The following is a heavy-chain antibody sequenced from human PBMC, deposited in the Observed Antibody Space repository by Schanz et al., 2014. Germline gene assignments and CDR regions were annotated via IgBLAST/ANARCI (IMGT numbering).Heavy chain of an antibody. CDR3: AKDCPSDYGDHCFDF. J-gene: IGHJ4*02. Sequence: VQLLESGGGLVQPGGSLKLSCSASGFTFRNYALSWVRQAPGKGLAWVSAISGSGGSTYYADSVKGRFTISRDNSNHTLYLQMNSLRADDTAVYYCAKDCPSDYGDHCFDFWGQGTLVTVSS. D-gene: IGHD4-17*01. V-gene: IGHV3-23*01. CDR2: ISGSGGST. CDR1: GFTFRNYA.